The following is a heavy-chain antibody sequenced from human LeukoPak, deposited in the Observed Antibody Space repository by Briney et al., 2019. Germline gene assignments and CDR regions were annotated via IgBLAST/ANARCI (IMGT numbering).Heavy chain of an antibody. CDR1: GFTFSSYE. Sequence: GGSLRLSCAASGFTFSSYEMNWVRQAPGKGLEWVSNISSSGSTIYYADSVKGRFTISRDNAKNSLYLQMNSLRAEDTAVYYCARDTYYYDSSGYYFSAEYFQHWGQGTLVTVSS. V-gene: IGHV3-48*03. CDR3: ARDTYYYDSSGYYFSAEYFQH. J-gene: IGHJ1*01. D-gene: IGHD3-22*01. CDR2: ISSSGSTI.